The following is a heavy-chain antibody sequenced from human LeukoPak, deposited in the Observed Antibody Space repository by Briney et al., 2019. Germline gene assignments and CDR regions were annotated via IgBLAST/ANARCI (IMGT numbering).Heavy chain of an antibody. Sequence: GGSLRLSCAASGFTFSIYAMSWVRQAPGKGLQWVSSITSRGESTWYVDSVKGRLTITRDNSENTLYLQMHSLRAEDTAVYYCAKSALKGIAAAGTWYFDYWGQGTLVTVSS. D-gene: IGHD6-13*01. J-gene: IGHJ4*02. CDR3: AKSALKGIAAAGTWYFDY. V-gene: IGHV3-23*01. CDR2: ITSRGEST. CDR1: GFTFSIYA.